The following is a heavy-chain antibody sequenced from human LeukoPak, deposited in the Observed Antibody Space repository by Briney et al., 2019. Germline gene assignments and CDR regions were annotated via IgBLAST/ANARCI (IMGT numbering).Heavy chain of an antibody. CDR3: ARVLMRQPYYFDY. V-gene: IGHV4-34*01. CDR2: INHSGST. CDR1: GGSFSRYY. D-gene: IGHD3-9*01. J-gene: IGHJ4*02. Sequence: SETLSLTCAVYGGSFSRYYWSWIRQPPGKGLEWIGEINHSGSTNYNPSLKSRVTISVDTSKNQFSLKLSSVTAADTAVYYCARVLMRQPYYFDYWGQGTLVTVSS.